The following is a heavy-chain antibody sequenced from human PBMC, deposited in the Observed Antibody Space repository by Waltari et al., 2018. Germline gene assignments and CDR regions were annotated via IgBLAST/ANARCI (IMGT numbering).Heavy chain of an antibody. Sequence: EVQLVESGGGLVKPGGSLRLSCAASGFTFSRYSMNWVRQAPGKGLEWVSSISSSSSYIYYADSVKGRFTISRDNAKNSLYLQMNSLRAEDTAVYYCATARRHYYYYMDVWGKGTTVTVSS. CDR2: ISSSSSYI. CDR1: GFTFSRYS. J-gene: IGHJ6*03. V-gene: IGHV3-21*01. CDR3: ATARRHYYYYMDV. D-gene: IGHD6-6*01.